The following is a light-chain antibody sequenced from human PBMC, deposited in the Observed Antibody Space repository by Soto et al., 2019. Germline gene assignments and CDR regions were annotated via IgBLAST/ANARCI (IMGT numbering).Light chain of an antibody. J-gene: IGKJ1*01. Sequence: EIVLTQSPGALSLSPGERATLSRRASQSVRSNYLAWYQRKPGQAPRLLIYGASSRATDIPNRFSGSGSGTDFTLTITRLEPEDFAVYFCQQYGGSPPTFGQGTKVEIK. CDR2: GAS. CDR3: QQYGGSPPT. CDR1: QSVRSNY. V-gene: IGKV3-20*01.